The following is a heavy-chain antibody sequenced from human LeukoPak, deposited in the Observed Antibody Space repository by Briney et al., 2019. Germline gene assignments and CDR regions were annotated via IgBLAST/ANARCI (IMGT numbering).Heavy chain of an antibody. J-gene: IGHJ3*02. CDR2: IYHSGNT. CDR1: GYSISSGSS. V-gene: IGHV4-38-2*02. D-gene: IGHD3-3*01. Sequence: SETLSLACTVSGYSISSGSSWGWIRQSPGKGLECIGTIYHSGNTYYNPSLKSRAAVSVNTSKNQFSLNLTSVTAADTAVYFCARATYYDYWSGMGAFDIWGQGTVVTPSS. CDR3: ARATYYDYWSGMGAFDI.